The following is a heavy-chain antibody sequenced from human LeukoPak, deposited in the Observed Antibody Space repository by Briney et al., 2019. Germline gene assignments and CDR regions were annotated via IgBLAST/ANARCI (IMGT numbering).Heavy chain of an antibody. CDR1: GYSFPNFW. CDR3: ARYAGLHRPFDI. J-gene: IGHJ3*02. CDR2: IYPDDSDT. Sequence: GESLKIPCTASGYSFPNFWIAWVRQLPGKGLEWMGLIYPDDSDTTYSPSFQGQVTMSADKSINSAYLSWGSLKASDTAMYYCARYAGLHRPFDIWGQGTMVTVSS. V-gene: IGHV5-51*01. D-gene: IGHD2-21*02.